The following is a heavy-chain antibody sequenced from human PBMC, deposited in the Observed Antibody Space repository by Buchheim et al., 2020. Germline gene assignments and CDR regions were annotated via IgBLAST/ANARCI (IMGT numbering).Heavy chain of an antibody. V-gene: IGHV4-34*01. CDR3: ARGRGIAARRGAFDI. CDR1: GGSFSGYY. D-gene: IGHD6-6*01. CDR2: INHSGST. Sequence: QVQLQQWGAGLLKPSETLSLTCAVYGGSFSGYYWSWIRQPPGKGLEWIGEINHSGSTNYNPSLKSRVTISEDKSKNQFSLKLSSVTAADTAVYYCARGRGIAARRGAFDIWGQGT. J-gene: IGHJ3*02.